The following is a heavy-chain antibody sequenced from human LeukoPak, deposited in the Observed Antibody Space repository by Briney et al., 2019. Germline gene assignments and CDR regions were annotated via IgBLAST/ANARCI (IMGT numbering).Heavy chain of an antibody. V-gene: IGHV3-66*01. J-gene: IGHJ4*02. CDR3: ARVVYPSGGYYFDY. CDR1: GFTVSSNY. Sequence: PRGSLRLSCAASGFTVSSNYMSWVRQAPGKGLEWVSVIYSGGSTSYAGSVKGRFTISRDNSKSTLYLQMNSLRAEDTAVYYCARVVYPSGGYYFDYWGQGTLVTVPS. D-gene: IGHD6-19*01. CDR2: IYSGGST.